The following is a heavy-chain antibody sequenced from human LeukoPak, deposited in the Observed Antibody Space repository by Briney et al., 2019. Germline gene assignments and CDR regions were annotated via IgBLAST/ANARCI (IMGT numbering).Heavy chain of an antibody. J-gene: IGHJ4*02. D-gene: IGHD5-18*01. CDR2: IYYSGST. CDR1: GGSISSYY. Sequence: SETLSLSCTLSGGSISSYYWSWIRQPPGKGLEWIGYIYYSGSTNYNPSLKSRVTISVDTSKNQFSLKLSSVTAADTAVYYCARQNVDTAMAYDYWGQGTLVTVSS. V-gene: IGHV4-59*08. CDR3: ARQNVDTAMAYDY.